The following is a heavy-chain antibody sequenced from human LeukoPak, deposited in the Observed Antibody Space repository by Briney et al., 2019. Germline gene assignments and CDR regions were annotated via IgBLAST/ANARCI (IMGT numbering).Heavy chain of an antibody. CDR2: IYSGGST. Sequence: PGGSLRLSCAASGFTVSSNYMSWVRQAPGKGLEWVSVIYSGGSTYYADSVEGRFTISRDISNNIWYLQMNSLRAEDTAVYYCAKGCQCPSGLSSWFDPRGQGTLVAVSS. V-gene: IGHV3-53*01. CDR3: AKGCQCPSGLSSWFDP. D-gene: IGHD1-14*01. J-gene: IGHJ5*02. CDR1: GFTVSSNY.